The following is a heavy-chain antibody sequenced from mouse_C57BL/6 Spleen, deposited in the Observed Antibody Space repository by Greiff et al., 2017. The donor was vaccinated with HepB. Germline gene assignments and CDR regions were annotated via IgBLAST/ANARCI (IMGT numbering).Heavy chain of an antibody. CDR1: GFSLTSYG. V-gene: IGHV2-2*01. D-gene: IGHD1-1*01. Sequence: VQLQQSGPGLVQPSQSLSITCTVSGFSLTSYGVHWVRQSPGKGLEWLGVIWSGGSTDYNAAFISRLSISKDNSKSQVFFKMNSLQADATAIYYCASSYEDYFDYWGQGTTLTVSS. CDR2: IWSGGST. CDR3: ASSYEDYFDY. J-gene: IGHJ2*01.